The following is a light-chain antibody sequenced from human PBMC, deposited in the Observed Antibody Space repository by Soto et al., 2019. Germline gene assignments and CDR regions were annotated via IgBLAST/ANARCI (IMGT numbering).Light chain of an antibody. CDR3: QQSYTIPIT. CDR2: AAS. V-gene: IGKV1-39*01. Sequence: DIQMTQSPSSLSAYVGDRVTITCRASQSIATYLNWYQHKLGKAPKLLIYAASSLQTGVPSRFSGSGSGTDFTLTISSLQPEDFATYFCQQSYTIPITFGHGTRLEI. CDR1: QSIATY. J-gene: IGKJ5*01.